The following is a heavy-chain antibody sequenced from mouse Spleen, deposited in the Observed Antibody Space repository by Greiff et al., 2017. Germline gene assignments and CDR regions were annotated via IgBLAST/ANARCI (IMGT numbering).Heavy chain of an antibody. J-gene: IGHJ4*01. Sequence: EVKVVESGGGLVKPGGSLKLSCAASGFTFSDYGMHWVRQAPEKGLEWVAYISSGSSTIYYADTVKGRFTISRDNAKNTLFLQMTSLRSEDTAMYYCASGGLRRAMDYWGQGTSVTVSS. CDR2: ISSGSSTI. V-gene: IGHV5-17*01. CDR3: ASGGLRRAMDY. CDR1: GFTFSDYG. D-gene: IGHD2-4*01.